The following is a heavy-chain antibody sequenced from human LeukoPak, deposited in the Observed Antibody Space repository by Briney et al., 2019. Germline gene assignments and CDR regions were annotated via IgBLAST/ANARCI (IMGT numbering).Heavy chain of an antibody. CDR3: ARGLVGYSYGNNWFDP. J-gene: IGHJ5*02. V-gene: IGHV4-59*01. CDR1: GGPISSYY. CDR2: IYYSGST. Sequence: SETLSLTCTVSGGPISSYYWSWIRQPPGKGLEWIGYIYYSGSTNYNPSLKSRVTISVDTSKNQFSLKLSSVTAADTAVYYCARGLVGYSYGNNWFDPWGQGTLVTVSS. D-gene: IGHD5-18*01.